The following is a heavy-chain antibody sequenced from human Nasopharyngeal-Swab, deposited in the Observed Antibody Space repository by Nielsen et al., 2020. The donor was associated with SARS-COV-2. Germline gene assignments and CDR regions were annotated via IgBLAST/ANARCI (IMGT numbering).Heavy chain of an antibody. Sequence: SETLSLTCTVSGGSISSYYRSWIRQPPGKGLEWIGYIHYSGSTNYHPSLKSRVTISVDTYKNQFSLKLSSVTAADTAVYYCASMLTYYDFWSGPVDHGMDVRGQGTTVTVSS. D-gene: IGHD3-3*01. CDR3: ASMLTYYDFWSGPVDHGMDV. CDR1: GGSISSYY. J-gene: IGHJ6*02. V-gene: IGHV4-59*13. CDR2: IHYSGST.